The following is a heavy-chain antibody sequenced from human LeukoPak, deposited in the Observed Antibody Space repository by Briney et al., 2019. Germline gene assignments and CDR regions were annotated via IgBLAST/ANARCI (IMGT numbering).Heavy chain of an antibody. V-gene: IGHV3-48*03. CDR2: ISSSSGI. J-gene: IGHJ4*02. CDR1: GFTFSSYE. CDR3: ARGFSY. Sequence: GGSLRLSCIASGFTFSSYEMSWVRQAPGKGLEWVSYISSSSGIFYADSVKGRFTISRDDAKNPLYLQMNSLRAEDTAVYYCARGFSYWGQGTLVTVSS.